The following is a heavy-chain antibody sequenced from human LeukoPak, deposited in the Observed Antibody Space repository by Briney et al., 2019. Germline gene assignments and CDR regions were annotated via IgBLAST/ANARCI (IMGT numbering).Heavy chain of an antibody. D-gene: IGHD1-20*01. CDR2: INPNSGGT. CDR3: ASGITGTLGDY. V-gene: IGHV1-2*02. J-gene: IGHJ4*02. Sequence: ASVKVSCKASGYTFTSYDINWVRQATGQGLEWMGWINPNSGGTNYAQKFQGRVTMTRDTSISTAYMELSRLRSDDTAVYYCASGITGTLGDYWGQGTLVTVSS. CDR1: GYTFTSYD.